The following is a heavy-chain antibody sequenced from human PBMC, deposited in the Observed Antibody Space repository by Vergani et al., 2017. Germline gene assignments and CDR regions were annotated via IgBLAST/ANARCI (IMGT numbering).Heavy chain of an antibody. CDR3: ARDRLHGDYAPVGE. D-gene: IGHD4-17*01. Sequence: VQLLESGGGLVQPGGSLRLSCAASGFTFSSYGMHWVRQAPGKGLEWVAVIWYDGSNKYYADSVKGRFTISRDNSKNTLYLQMNSLRSEDTAVYYCARDRLHGDYAPVGEWGQGTLVTVSS. CDR1: GFTFSSYG. V-gene: IGHV3-33*01. J-gene: IGHJ4*02. CDR2: IWYDGSNK.